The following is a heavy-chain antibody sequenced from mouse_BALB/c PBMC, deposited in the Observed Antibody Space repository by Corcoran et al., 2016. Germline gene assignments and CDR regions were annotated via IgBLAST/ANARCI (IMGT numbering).Heavy chain of an antibody. Sequence: EVQLQQSGPELGKPGASVKISCKASGYSFTGYYMHWVKQSHVKSLEWIGRINPYNGATSYNQNFKDKASLTVDKSSSTAYMELHSLTSEDSAVYYCARDYDYWYFDVWGAGTTVTVSS. D-gene: IGHD2-4*01. J-gene: IGHJ1*01. CDR3: ARDYDYWYFDV. CDR1: GYSFTGYY. CDR2: INPYNGAT. V-gene: IGHV1-26*01.